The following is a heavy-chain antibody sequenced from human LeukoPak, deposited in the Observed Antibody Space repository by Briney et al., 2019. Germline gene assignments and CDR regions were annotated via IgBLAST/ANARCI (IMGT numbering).Heavy chain of an antibody. CDR2: IRYDGSNK. Sequence: PGGSLRLSCAASGFTFSSYGMHWVRQAPGKGLEWVAFIRYDGSNKYYADSVKGRFTISRDNSKNTLYLQMNSLRAEDTAVYYCAKDHCSGGSCYTPHYYYYYMDVWGKGTTVTISS. V-gene: IGHV3-30*02. CDR3: AKDHCSGGSCYTPHYYYYYMDV. D-gene: IGHD2-15*01. CDR1: GFTFSSYG. J-gene: IGHJ6*03.